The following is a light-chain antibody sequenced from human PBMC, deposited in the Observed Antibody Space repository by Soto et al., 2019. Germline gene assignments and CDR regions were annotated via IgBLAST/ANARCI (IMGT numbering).Light chain of an antibody. CDR3: SSYTSSSTLGGV. V-gene: IGLV2-14*01. CDR1: SSDVGGYNY. CDR2: EVS. J-gene: IGLJ3*02. Sequence: QSALTQPASVSGSPGQSITISCTGTSSDVGGYNYVSWYQQHPGKAPKLMIYEVSNRPSGVSNRFSGSKSGNTASLTISGLQAEDEADYYCSSYTSSSTLGGVFGGGTKFTVL.